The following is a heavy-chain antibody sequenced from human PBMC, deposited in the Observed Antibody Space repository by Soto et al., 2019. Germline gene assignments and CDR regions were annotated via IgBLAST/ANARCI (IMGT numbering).Heavy chain of an antibody. CDR1: GGSLSGYY. D-gene: IGHD6-13*01. CDR3: ARGRSGSSWYGIYYYYYGMDV. V-gene: IGHV4-34*01. J-gene: IGHJ6*02. Sequence: SETLSLTCAGYGGSLSGYYWSWIRQPPGKGLEWIGEINHSGSTNYNPSLKSRVTISVDTSKNQFSLKLSSVTAADTAVYYCARGRSGSSWYGIYYYYYGMDVWGQGTTVT. CDR2: INHSGST.